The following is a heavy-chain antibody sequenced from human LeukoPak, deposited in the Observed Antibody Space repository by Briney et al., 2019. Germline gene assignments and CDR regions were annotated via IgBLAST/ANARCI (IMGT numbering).Heavy chain of an antibody. CDR1: GFTFTNYG. J-gene: IGHJ6*04. V-gene: IGHV3-30*02. D-gene: IGHD3-10*02. CDR2: IRFDDSDR. CDR3: AELGITMIGGV. Sequence: GGSLRLSCGASGFTFTNYGMHWVRQAPGKGLEWVAHIRFDDSDRYYADSVKGRFTISRDNAKNSLYLQMNSLRAEDTAVYYCAELGITMIGGVWGKGTTVTISS.